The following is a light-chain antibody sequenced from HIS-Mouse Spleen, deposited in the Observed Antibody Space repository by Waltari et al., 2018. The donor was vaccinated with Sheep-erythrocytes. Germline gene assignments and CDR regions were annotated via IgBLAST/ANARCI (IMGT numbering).Light chain of an antibody. CDR1: QDISNY. V-gene: IGKV1-33*01. CDR3: AQYDNLLT. CDR2: DAS. Sequence: DIQMTQSPSSLSASVGDRVTLTSQASQDISNYLNWYQQKPGKAPKPLIYDASNLETGVPSRFRGSGSGTDFTFTISSLQPEDIATYYCAQYDNLLTFGGGTKVEIK. J-gene: IGKJ4*01.